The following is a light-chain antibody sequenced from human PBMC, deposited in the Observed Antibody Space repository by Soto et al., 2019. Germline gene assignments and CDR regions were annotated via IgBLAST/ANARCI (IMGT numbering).Light chain of an antibody. CDR2: AAS. V-gene: IGKV1-9*01. CDR1: QGISSY. J-gene: IGKJ5*01. CDR3: QQYNTYAT. Sequence: IQLTQSPSSLSASIGDRVTITCRASQGISSYLAWYQQKPGKAPKLLIYAASTLQSGVPSRFSGSGSGSEFNFTITGLQPDDSATYFCQQYNTYATFGQGTRLEIK.